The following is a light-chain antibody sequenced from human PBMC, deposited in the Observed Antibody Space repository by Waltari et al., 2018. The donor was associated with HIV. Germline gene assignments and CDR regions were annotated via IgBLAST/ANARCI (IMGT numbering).Light chain of an antibody. Sequence: QSALTQPASVSGSPGQSITVSWYQQHPGKAPKLMIYDVSKRPSGVSNRFSGSKSGNTASLTISGLQAEDEADYYCSSYTSSSTLVFGGGTKLTVL. J-gene: IGLJ2*01. V-gene: IGLV2-14*01. CDR3: SSYTSSSTLV. CDR2: DVS.